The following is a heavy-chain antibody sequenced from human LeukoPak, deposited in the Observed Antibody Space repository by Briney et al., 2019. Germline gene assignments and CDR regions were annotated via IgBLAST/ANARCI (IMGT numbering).Heavy chain of an antibody. CDR1: GYTFTNYG. J-gene: IGHJ4*02. V-gene: IGHV1-18*01. CDR3: ATEGGWGPTDYGDNVY. Sequence: ASVKVSCKASGYTFTNYGITWVRQAPGQGLEWMGWISPYKGNTNYAQNLQGRVTVTTDTSTSTAYMEVRSLRSDDTAVYYCATEGGWGPTDYGDNVYWGQGTLVTVSS. CDR2: ISPYKGNT. D-gene: IGHD4-17*01.